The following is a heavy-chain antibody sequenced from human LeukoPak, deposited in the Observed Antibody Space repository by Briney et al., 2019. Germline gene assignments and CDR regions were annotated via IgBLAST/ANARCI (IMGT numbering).Heavy chain of an antibody. V-gene: IGHV3-38-3*01. Sequence: GGSLRLSCAASGFTVSSNEMSWVRQAPGKGLEWVSSISGGSTYYADSRKGRFTISRDNSKNTLHLQMNSLRAEDTAVYYCARGMATIDGYYYYMDVWGKGTTVTVSS. CDR1: GFTVSSNE. CDR3: ARGMATIDGYYYYMDV. J-gene: IGHJ6*03. D-gene: IGHD5-24*01. CDR2: ISGGST.